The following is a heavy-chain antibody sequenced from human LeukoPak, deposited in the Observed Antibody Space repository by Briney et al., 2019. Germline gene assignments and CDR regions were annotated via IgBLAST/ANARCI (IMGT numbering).Heavy chain of an antibody. CDR1: GFTFSSYG. J-gene: IGHJ6*02. CDR2: ISYDGSNK. Sequence: GGSLRLSCAASGFTFSSYGVHWVRQAPGKGLEWVAVISYDGSNKYYADSVKGRFTISRDNSKNTLYLQMNSLRAEDTAVYHCANRNGMDVWGQGTTVTVSS. V-gene: IGHV3-30*18. CDR3: ANRNGMDV.